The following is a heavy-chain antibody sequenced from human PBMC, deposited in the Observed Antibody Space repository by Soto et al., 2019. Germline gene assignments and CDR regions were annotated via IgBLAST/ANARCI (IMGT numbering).Heavy chain of an antibody. J-gene: IGHJ2*01. CDR2: IYYIGGP. D-gene: IGHD2-21*02. V-gene: IGHV4-61*01. Sequence: QVQLQESGPGLVKPSETLSLTCTVSGGSVSSGSYYWSWIRQPPGKGLDWFGYIYYIGGPNSNPPLKSRVTISVDTSKNQFSLKLSSVTAADTAVYYCARDRGGIHCGGDCSGWYFDLWGRGTLVTVSS. CDR1: GGSVSSGSYY. CDR3: ARDRGGIHCGGDCSGWYFDL.